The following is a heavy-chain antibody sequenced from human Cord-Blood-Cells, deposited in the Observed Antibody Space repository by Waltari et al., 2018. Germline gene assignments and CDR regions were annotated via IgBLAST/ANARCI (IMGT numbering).Heavy chain of an antibody. CDR3: ATVLRYRSGGSCYSYYYGMDV. CDR1: GYTFTDYY. CDR2: VDPEDGET. Sequence: EVQLVQSGAEVKKPGATVKISCKVSGYTFTDYYMHWVQQAPGKGLEWMGLVDPEDGETIYAEKFQGRVTITADTSTDTAYMELSSLRSEDTAVYYCATVLRYRSGGSCYSYYYGMDVWGQGTTVTVSS. J-gene: IGHJ6*02. V-gene: IGHV1-69-2*01. D-gene: IGHD2-15*01.